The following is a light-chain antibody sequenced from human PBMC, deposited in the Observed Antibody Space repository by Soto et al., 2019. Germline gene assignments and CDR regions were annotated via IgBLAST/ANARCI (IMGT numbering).Light chain of an antibody. J-gene: IGKJ2*01. CDR1: QSVSSN. CDR3: HQYDDGPYT. V-gene: IGKV3-15*01. CDR2: GAS. Sequence: EIVMTQSPATLSVSPGERATLSCRASQSVSSNLAWYQQKPGQAPRLLIYGASTRATGIPVRFSGSGSGTEFTLTISSLQSEDFAVYYCHQYDDGPYTFGQGTKV.